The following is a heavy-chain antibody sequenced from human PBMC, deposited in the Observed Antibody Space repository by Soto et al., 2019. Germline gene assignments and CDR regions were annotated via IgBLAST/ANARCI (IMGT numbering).Heavy chain of an antibody. D-gene: IGHD2-8*01. CDR3: ARDRIYCTNGVCYNYYYYGRDV. CDR1: RLAFSSCA. V-gene: IGHV1-69*01. Sequence: VSCTAARLAFSSCAICWVQQATGQGLEWMGGIIPIFGTANYAQKFQGRVTITADESTSTAYMELSSLRSEDTAVYYCARDRIYCTNGVCYNYYYYGRDVWGQGTTVTVSS. J-gene: IGHJ6*02. CDR2: IIPIFGTA.